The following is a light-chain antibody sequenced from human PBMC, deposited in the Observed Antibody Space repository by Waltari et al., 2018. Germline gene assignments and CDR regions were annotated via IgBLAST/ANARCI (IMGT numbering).Light chain of an antibody. CDR2: DVN. Sequence: QSALTQPRAVSGSPVQSVTISCTGTSSDVVGYNYVSWYPQHPGRAPKLIIYDVNKRPSGVPDRFFGSKSGNTASLTISGLQADDESDFYCCSYAASVHWLFGGGTKVTVL. CDR3: CSYAASVHWL. V-gene: IGLV2-11*01. J-gene: IGLJ3*02. CDR1: SSDVVGYNY.